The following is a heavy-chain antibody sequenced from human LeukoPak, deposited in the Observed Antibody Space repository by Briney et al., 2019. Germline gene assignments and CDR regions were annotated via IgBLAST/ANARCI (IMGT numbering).Heavy chain of an antibody. V-gene: IGHV3-15*01. J-gene: IGHJ4*02. Sequence: GGSLRLSCAASGLTFAHAWMSWVRQSPGKGLEWVGRIKSKSDGGTPGYAAPVKGRFTISRDDSKNTLYLQMNSLKIEDTAVYHCTASPWLGHCSSTSCQGNWGQGTLVTVSS. CDR1: GLTFAHAW. CDR2: IKSKSDGGTP. CDR3: TASPWLGHCSSTSCQGN. D-gene: IGHD2-2*01.